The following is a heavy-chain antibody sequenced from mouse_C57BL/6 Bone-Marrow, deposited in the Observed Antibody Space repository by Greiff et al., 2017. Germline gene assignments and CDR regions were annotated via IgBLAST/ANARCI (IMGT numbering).Heavy chain of an antibody. Sequence: VKLVESGPGLVAPSQSLSITCTVSGFSLTSYGVSWVRQPPGKGLEWLGVIWGDGSTNYHSALISRLSISKDNSKCQVFLNLNSLQTDDAATYYCAIMVTTGLGAMDYWGQGTSVTVSS. CDR2: IWGDGST. V-gene: IGHV2-3*01. J-gene: IGHJ4*01. D-gene: IGHD2-2*01. CDR3: AIMVTTGLGAMDY. CDR1: GFSLTSYG.